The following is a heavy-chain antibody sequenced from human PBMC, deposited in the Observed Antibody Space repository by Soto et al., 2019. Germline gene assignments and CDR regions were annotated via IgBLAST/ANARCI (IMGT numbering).Heavy chain of an antibody. Sequence: GGSLRLSCAASGFTFSSYSMNWVRQAPGKGLEWVSYISSSSSTIYYADSVKGRFTISRDNAKDSLYLQMNSLRAEDTAIYYCARGSAFIGLDYWGQGTPVTVSS. CDR1: GFTFSSYS. D-gene: IGHD1-26*01. V-gene: IGHV3-48*01. J-gene: IGHJ4*02. CDR3: ARGSAFIGLDY. CDR2: ISSSSSTI.